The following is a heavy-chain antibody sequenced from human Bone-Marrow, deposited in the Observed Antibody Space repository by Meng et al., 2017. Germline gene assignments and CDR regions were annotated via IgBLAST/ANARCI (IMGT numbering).Heavy chain of an antibody. Sequence: GESLKISCAASGFTFSSYGMHWVRQAPGKGLEWVSGITGNGVTTYYADSVKGRFTISRDNSKNTLYLQMSSLRVEDTAVYYCAQGWARGAVATTIFGYWGQGTLVTVSS. CDR1: GFTFSSYG. CDR3: AQGWARGAVATTIFGY. J-gene: IGHJ4*02. V-gene: IGHV3-23*01. D-gene: IGHD6-19*01. CDR2: ITGNGVTT.